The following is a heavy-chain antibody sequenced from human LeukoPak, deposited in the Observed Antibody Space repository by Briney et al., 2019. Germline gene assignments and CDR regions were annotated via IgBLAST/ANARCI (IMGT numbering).Heavy chain of an antibody. CDR2: ISNDGSNK. J-gene: IGHJ4*02. Sequence: GGSLRHSCAASGFIFSTYGIHWVRQAPGKGLEWVAVISNDGSNKYYADSVKGRFTISRDNSKNTLYLQMNSLRAEDTAVYYCAKGLSGGGQRGYFDYWGQGTLVTVSS. V-gene: IGHV3-30*18. CDR3: AKGLSGGGQRGYFDY. CDR1: GFIFSTYG. D-gene: IGHD4-23*01.